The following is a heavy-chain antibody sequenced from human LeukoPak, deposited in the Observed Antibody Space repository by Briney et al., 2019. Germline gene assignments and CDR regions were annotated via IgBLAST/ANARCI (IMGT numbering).Heavy chain of an antibody. CDR1: GGSISSSSYY. Sequence: PSETLSLTCTVSGGSISSSSYYWGWIRQPPGKGLEWIGSIYYSGSTYYNPSLKSRVTISVDTSKNQFSLKLSSVTAADTAVYYCARRPGMVRGVIRFDPWGQGTLVTVSS. CDR3: ARRPGMVRGVIRFDP. J-gene: IGHJ5*02. V-gene: IGHV4-39*01. D-gene: IGHD3-10*01. CDR2: IYYSGST.